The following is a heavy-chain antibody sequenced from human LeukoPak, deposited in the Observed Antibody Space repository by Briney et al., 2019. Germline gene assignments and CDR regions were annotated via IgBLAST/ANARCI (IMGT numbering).Heavy chain of an antibody. V-gene: IGHV3-72*01. CDR1: GFTFSSYG. CDR2: TRKKVNSYTT. D-gene: IGHD3-10*01. Sequence: PGGSLRLSCAASGFTFSSYGMHWVRQAPGKGLEWVGRTRKKVNSYTTEYAASVKGRFTISRDDSKNSLYLQMNSLKTEDTAVYYCARSYGSGTYPFDYWGQGTLVTVSS. J-gene: IGHJ4*02. CDR3: ARSYGSGTYPFDY.